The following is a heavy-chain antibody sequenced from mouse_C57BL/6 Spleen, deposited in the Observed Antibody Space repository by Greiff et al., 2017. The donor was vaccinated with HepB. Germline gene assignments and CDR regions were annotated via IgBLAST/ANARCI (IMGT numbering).Heavy chain of an antibody. Sequence: VQLQQPGAELVKPGASVKLSCKASGYTFTSYWMHWVKQRPGQGLEWIGMIHPNSGSTNYNEKFKSKATLTVDKSSSTAYMQLSSLTSEDSAVYYCARTMVTTRGAMDYWGQGTSVTVSS. V-gene: IGHV1-64*01. CDR1: GYTFTSYW. D-gene: IGHD2-2*01. CDR3: ARTMVTTRGAMDY. CDR2: IHPNSGST. J-gene: IGHJ4*01.